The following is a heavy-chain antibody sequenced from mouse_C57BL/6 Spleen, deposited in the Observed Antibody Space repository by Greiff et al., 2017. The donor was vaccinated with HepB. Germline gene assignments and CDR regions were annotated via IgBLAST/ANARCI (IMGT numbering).Heavy chain of an antibody. CDR1: GYTFTSYW. V-gene: IGHV1-55*01. J-gene: IGHJ1*03. CDR3: AREGDYDVNWYFDV. CDR2: IYPGSGST. Sequence: QVQLKQPGAELVKPGASVKMSCKASGYTFTSYWITWVKQRPGQGLEWIGDIYPGSGSTNYNEKFKSKATLTVDTSSSTAYMQLSSLTSEDSAVYYCAREGDYDVNWYFDVWGTGTTVTVSS. D-gene: IGHD2-4*01.